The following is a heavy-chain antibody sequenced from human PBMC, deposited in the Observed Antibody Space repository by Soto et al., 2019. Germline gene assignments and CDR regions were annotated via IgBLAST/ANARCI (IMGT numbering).Heavy chain of an antibody. CDR1: GFTFSSYW. Sequence: PGGSLRLSCAASGFTFSSYWMSWVRQAPGKGLEWVAHTRQDGGQEYYVDSVKGRFTISRDNAKNSLYLQMNSLRVEDTAVYHCARYPNPTVAGLPFDLWGQGTLVTVSS. D-gene: IGHD6-19*01. J-gene: IGHJ4*02. CDR3: ARYPNPTVAGLPFDL. CDR2: TRQDGGQE. V-gene: IGHV3-7*03.